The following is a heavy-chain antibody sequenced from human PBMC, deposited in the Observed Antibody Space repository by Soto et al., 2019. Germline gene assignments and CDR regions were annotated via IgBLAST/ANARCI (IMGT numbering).Heavy chain of an antibody. D-gene: IGHD1-20*01. J-gene: IGHJ4*02. CDR1: GFTFTTSA. CDR3: GGHWYNY. Sequence: GSLRLSCAASGFTFTTSAISWVLQAPGKGLEWISLIHIPGGRATYADSVRGRFTISIDNSENTMFLQMNSLRAEDTAIYYCGGHWYNYWGQGTLVTVSS. V-gene: IGHV3-23*01. CDR2: IHIPGGRA.